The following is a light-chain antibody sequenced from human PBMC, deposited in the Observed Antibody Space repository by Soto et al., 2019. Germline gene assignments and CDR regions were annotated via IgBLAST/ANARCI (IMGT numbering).Light chain of an antibody. CDR3: QQYGSSFPT. V-gene: IGKV3-20*01. CDR1: QSVSNNY. J-gene: IGKJ1*01. CDR2: GAS. Sequence: EIVLTQPPGTLSLSPGERATLSCRASQSVSNNYLAWYQQKPGQAPRLLIYGASTRATGIPDRFSGSGSGTDFTLTISRLEPEDFVVYYCQQYGSSFPTFGQGTKVDIK.